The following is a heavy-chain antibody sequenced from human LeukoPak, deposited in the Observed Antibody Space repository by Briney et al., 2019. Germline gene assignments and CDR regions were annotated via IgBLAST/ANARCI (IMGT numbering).Heavy chain of an antibody. V-gene: IGHV4-34*01. CDR1: GGSFSGYY. D-gene: IGHD5-24*01. CDR2: INHSGST. J-gene: IGHJ4*02. Sequence: PSETLSLTCAVYGGSFSGYYWSWIRQPPGKGLEWIGEINHSGSTNYNPSLKSRVTISVDTSKNQFSLKLSSVTAADTAVYYCARGVEGDWGQGTLVTVSS. CDR3: ARGVEGD.